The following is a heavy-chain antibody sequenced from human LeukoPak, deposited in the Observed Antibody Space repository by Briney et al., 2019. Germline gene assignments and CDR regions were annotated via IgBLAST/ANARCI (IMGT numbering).Heavy chain of an antibody. CDR2: INTNTGNP. CDR1: GYTFTNYA. V-gene: IGHV7-4-1*02. Sequence: GASVKVSCKASGYTFTNYAVNWVRQAPGQGLEWMGWINTNTGNPTYAQGFTGRFVFSLDTSVSTAYLQISSLKAEDTAVYYCARDDWGEAVYYYYGMDVWGQGTTVTVSS. CDR3: ARDDWGEAVYYYYGMDV. D-gene: IGHD7-27*01. J-gene: IGHJ6*02.